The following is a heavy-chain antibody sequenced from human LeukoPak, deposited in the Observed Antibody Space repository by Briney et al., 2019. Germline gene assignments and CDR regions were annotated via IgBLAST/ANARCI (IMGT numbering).Heavy chain of an antibody. Sequence: SVKVSCKASGFTFTSSAMQWVRQARGQRLEWIGWIVVGSGNTNYAQKFQERVTITRDMSTSTAYMELSSLRSEDTAVYYCAAGGSSGWTNQFDYWGQGTLVTVSS. CDR3: AAGGSSGWTNQFDY. J-gene: IGHJ4*02. V-gene: IGHV1-58*02. D-gene: IGHD6-19*01. CDR1: GFTFTSSA. CDR2: IVVGSGNT.